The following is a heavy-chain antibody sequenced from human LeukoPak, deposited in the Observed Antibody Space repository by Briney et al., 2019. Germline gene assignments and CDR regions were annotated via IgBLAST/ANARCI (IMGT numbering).Heavy chain of an antibody. V-gene: IGHV1-2*02. CDR3: AREGSYCVGGDCYSFDF. D-gene: IGHD2-21*02. CDR2: MHPGNGNT. Sequence: GASVKVSCKASGYRFISNYIQWVRQAPGLGPEWMGWMHPGNGNTRYAEKFQGRVTMTRDTSINPAYLDLSSLRSDDTAVYYCAREGSYCVGGDCYSFDFWGQGTLITVSS. CDR1: GYRFISNY. J-gene: IGHJ4*02.